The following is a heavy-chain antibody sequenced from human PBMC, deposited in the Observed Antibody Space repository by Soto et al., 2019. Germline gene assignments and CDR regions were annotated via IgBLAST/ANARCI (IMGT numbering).Heavy chain of an antibody. Sequence: LSLTCAVYGGSFSGYYWSWIRQPPGKGLEWIGEINHSGSTNYNPSLKSRVTISVDTSKNQFSLKLSSVTAADTAVYYCARGQLKRRPQRFDSWGQGTLVTSPQ. J-gene: IGHJ4*02. V-gene: IGHV4-34*01. CDR3: ARGQLKRRPQRFDS. CDR1: GGSFSGYY. D-gene: IGHD1-1*01. CDR2: INHSGST.